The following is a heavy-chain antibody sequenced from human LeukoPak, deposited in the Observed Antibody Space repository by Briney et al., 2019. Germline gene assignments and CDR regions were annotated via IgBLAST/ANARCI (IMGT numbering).Heavy chain of an antibody. D-gene: IGHD3-9*01. Sequence: GASVKVSCKASGYTFTSYGISWVRQAPGQGLEWMGWISAYNGNTNYAQKLQGRVTMTTDTSTSTAYMELRSLRSDDTAVYYCARDVRLRYFDWLLYSYYYYGMDVWGKGTTVTVSS. CDR1: GYTFTSYG. J-gene: IGHJ6*04. V-gene: IGHV1-18*04. CDR2: ISAYNGNT. CDR3: ARDVRLRYFDWLLYSYYYYGMDV.